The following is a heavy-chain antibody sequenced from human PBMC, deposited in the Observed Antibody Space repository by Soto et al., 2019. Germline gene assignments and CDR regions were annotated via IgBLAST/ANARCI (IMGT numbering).Heavy chain of an antibody. D-gene: IGHD2-2*01. Sequence: GGSLRLSCAASGFPFSSYAMHWVRQAPGKGLEWVAVLSYAGSNKYYADSVKGRFTISRDNSKNTMYLQMNSPRGEDTAVYYCARDRARGYCSGTSCPHYYYGMDVLGQGTTVTVSS. CDR3: ARDRARGYCSGTSCPHYYYGMDV. V-gene: IGHV3-30-3*01. CDR2: LSYAGSNK. J-gene: IGHJ6*02. CDR1: GFPFSSYA.